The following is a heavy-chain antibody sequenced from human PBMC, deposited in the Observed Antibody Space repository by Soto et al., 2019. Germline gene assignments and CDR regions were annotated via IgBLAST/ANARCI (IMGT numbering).Heavy chain of an antibody. CDR3: ARGAITTQYYYDSSGYHYYFDY. CDR2: IIPIFGTA. D-gene: IGHD3-22*01. CDR1: GGTFSSYA. J-gene: IGHJ4*02. Sequence: GASVKVSCKASGGTFSSYAISWVRQAPGQGLEWMGGIIPIFGTANYAQKFQGRVTITADESTSTAYMELSSLKSEDTAVYYCARGAITTQYYYDSSGYHYYFDYWGQGTLVTVSS. V-gene: IGHV1-69*13.